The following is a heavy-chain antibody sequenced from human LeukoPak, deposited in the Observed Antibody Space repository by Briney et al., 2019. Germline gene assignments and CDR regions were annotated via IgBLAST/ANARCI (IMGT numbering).Heavy chain of an antibody. CDR1: GGSISSSSYY. D-gene: IGHD1-1*01. V-gene: IGHV4-39*02. Sequence: SSETLSLTCTVSGGSISSSSYYWGWIRQPPGKGLEWIGILSYSGSTYYNPSLKSRVTISLDTSKKHFSLMVSSVTAADTAVYYCARDGGGTGTTWWFDPWGQGTLVTVSS. CDR3: ARDGGGTGTTWWFDP. J-gene: IGHJ5*02. CDR2: LSYSGST.